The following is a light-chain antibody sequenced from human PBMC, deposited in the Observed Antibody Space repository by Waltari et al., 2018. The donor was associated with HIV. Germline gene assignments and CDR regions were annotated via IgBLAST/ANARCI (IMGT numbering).Light chain of an antibody. J-gene: IGLJ2*01. Sequence: QSLLTHSPSASGTPGQRVNISCFGTSSNIGSRSVNWYQHFPGTPPKLLLFSNPERPSGVPDRFSGSKSGTSASLAISGLHSQDEADYYCSAWDVTLNGLVFGGGTRLSVL. CDR1: SSNIGSRS. CDR2: SNP. CDR3: SAWDVTLNGLV. V-gene: IGLV1-44*01.